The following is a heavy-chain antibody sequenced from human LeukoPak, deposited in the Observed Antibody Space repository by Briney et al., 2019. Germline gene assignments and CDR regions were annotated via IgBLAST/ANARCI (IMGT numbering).Heavy chain of an antibody. D-gene: IGHD2-2*01. Sequence: HPGGPLRLSCAASGFTFSSYWMSWVRQASENGLEWVANINQGGSEKYYVDSVRGRFTISRDNAKNSLYLQMNSLRADDTAVYYCARDVTALDSWGQGTLVTVSS. CDR1: GFTFSSYW. J-gene: IGHJ4*02. CDR2: INQGGSEK. V-gene: IGHV3-7*01. CDR3: ARDVTALDS.